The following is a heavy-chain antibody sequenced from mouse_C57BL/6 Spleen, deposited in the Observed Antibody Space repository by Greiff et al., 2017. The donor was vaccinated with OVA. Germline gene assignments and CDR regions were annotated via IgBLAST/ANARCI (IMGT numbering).Heavy chain of an antibody. CDR2: FYPVSGSI. CDR3: AKHDRGNYDGFAY. D-gene: IGHD2-4*01. V-gene: IGHV1-62-2*01. Sequence: QVQLQQSGAELVKPGASVKLSCEASGYTFTEYTIHWIKQRSGQGLEWVGWFYPVSGSIKYNEKFKGKATLTADKTSSTVYMERSGLTSEDSAVYVSAKHDRGNYDGFAYWGQGTLVTVSA. CDR1: GYTFTEYT. J-gene: IGHJ3*01.